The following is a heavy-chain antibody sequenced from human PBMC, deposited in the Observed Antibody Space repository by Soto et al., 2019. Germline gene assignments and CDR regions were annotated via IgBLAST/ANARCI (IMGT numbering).Heavy chain of an antibody. V-gene: IGHV4-31*03. Sequence: SETLSLTCTVSGGSISSGGYYWSWIRQHPGKGLEWIRYIYYSGSTYYNPSLKSRVTISVDTSKNQFSLKLSSVTAADTAVYYCASSHAGAHITAAVHWGQGTLVTVSS. CDR3: ASSHAGAHITAAVH. CDR1: GGSISSGGYY. CDR2: IYYSGST. J-gene: IGHJ4*02. D-gene: IGHD6-13*01.